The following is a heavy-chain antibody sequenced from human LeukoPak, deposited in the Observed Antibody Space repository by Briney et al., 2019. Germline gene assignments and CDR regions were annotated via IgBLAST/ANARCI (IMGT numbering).Heavy chain of an antibody. Sequence: GASVTVSCKGSGYTFTGDDVHCVRQAPGQGLEWMGWINPNSGGTNYAQKFQGRVTMTRDTSITTAYMELSRLSSDDTAVYYCARHPGNVTNDCYFDLWGRGTLATVSS. J-gene: IGHJ2*01. CDR2: INPNSGGT. CDR1: GYTFTGDD. D-gene: IGHD1-14*01. CDR3: ARHPGNVTNDCYFDL. V-gene: IGHV1-2*02.